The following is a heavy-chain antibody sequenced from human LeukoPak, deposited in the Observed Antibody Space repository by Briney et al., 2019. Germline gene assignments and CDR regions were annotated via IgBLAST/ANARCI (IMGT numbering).Heavy chain of an antibody. J-gene: IGHJ3*02. CDR1: GFSFSVYS. CDR2: ISSSSGTI. Sequence: GGSLRLSCEASGFSFSVYSMNWVRQAPGKGLGWVSYISSSSGTIYYADSVKGRFTISRDNARSSLYLQMNSLRAEDTAVYYCARGPRWWDSGSWSDAFDIWGQGTMVTVSS. V-gene: IGHV3-48*01. D-gene: IGHD5-12*01. CDR3: ARGPRWWDSGSWSDAFDI.